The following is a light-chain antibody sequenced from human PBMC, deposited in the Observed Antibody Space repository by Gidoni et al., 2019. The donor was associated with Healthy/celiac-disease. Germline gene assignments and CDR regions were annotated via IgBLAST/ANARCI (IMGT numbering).Light chain of an antibody. J-gene: IGKJ5*01. CDR1: QSVLYSSNNKNY. V-gene: IGKV4-1*01. Sequence: DIVFTQSPDSLAVSLGERATINCKSSQSVLYSSNNKNYLAWYQQKPGQPPKLLIYWASTRESGVPDRFSGSGSGTDFTLTISSLQAEDVAVYYCQKYYSTPPITFGQGTRLEIK. CDR2: WAS. CDR3: QKYYSTPPIT.